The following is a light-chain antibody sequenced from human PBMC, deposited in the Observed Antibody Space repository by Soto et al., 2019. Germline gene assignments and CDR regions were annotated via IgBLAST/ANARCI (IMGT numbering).Light chain of an antibody. Sequence: SYELTQPPSVSVAPGKTARITCGGNNIGSKSVHWYQQKPGQAPVLVIYYDSDRPSGIPERFSGSNSGNTATLTISGVEAGDEADYYCQVWDSSSDHPNVVFGGGTKLTVL. CDR2: YDS. CDR3: QVWDSSSDHPNVV. J-gene: IGLJ2*01. CDR1: NIGSKS. V-gene: IGLV3-21*04.